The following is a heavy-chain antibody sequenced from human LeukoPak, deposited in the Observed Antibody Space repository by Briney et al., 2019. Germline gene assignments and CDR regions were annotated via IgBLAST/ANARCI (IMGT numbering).Heavy chain of an antibody. D-gene: IGHD3-10*01. CDR3: ARDSSMLRGPLVIYYFDF. CDR2: IRYDGSNK. V-gene: IGHV3-30*02. CDR1: GFSFSTYG. Sequence: PGGSLRLSCAASGFSFSTYGIHWVRQAPGKGLEWVAFIRYDGSNKYYADSVKGRFTISRDNSKNTLYLQMNSLRADDTAVYYCARDSSMLRGPLVIYYFDFWGQGTLVTVSS. J-gene: IGHJ4*02.